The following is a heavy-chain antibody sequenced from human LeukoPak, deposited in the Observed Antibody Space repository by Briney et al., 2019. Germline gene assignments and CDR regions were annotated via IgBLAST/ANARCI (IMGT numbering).Heavy chain of an antibody. V-gene: IGHV4-59*08. CDR2: IYYSGST. CDR3: ARPGAKWYSYGPFDY. Sequence: SETLSLTCTVSGGSISSYYWSWIRQPPGKGLEWIGYIYYSGSTNYNPSLKSRVTISVDTSKNQFSLKLSSVTAADTAIYYCARPGAKWYSYGPFDYWGQGILVTVSS. J-gene: IGHJ4*02. D-gene: IGHD5-18*01. CDR1: GGSISSYY.